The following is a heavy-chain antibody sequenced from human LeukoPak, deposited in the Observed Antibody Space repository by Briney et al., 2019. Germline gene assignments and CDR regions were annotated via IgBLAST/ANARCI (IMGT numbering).Heavy chain of an antibody. CDR3: ARAGLELLSLYYYYMDV. CDR1: GGSFSGYY. Sequence: SETLSLTCAVYGGSFSGYYWSWIRQPPGKGLERIGEINHSGSTNYNPSLKSRVTISVDTSKNQFSLKLSSVTAADTAVYYCARAGLELLSLYYYYMDVWGKGTTVTVSS. D-gene: IGHD1-7*01. V-gene: IGHV4-34*01. CDR2: INHSGST. J-gene: IGHJ6*03.